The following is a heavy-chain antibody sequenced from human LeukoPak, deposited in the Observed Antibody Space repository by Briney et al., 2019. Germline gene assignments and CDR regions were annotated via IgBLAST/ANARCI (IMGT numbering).Heavy chain of an antibody. Sequence: SGGSLRLSCAASGFTFDDYAMHWVRQAPGKGLEWVSGISWNSGSIGYADSVKGRFTISRDNSKNTLYLQMNSLRAEDTAAYYCAKDSATTVTSVDYWGQGTLVTVSS. V-gene: IGHV3-9*01. J-gene: IGHJ4*02. CDR2: ISWNSGSI. D-gene: IGHD4-17*01. CDR1: GFTFDDYA. CDR3: AKDSATTVTSVDY.